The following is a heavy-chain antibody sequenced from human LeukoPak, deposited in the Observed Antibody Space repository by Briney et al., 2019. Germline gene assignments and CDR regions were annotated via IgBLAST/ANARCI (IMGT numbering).Heavy chain of an antibody. J-gene: IGHJ5*02. CDR1: GFTFSSYA. CDR2: ISGSGCST. CDR3: AKFPRGRYFDWPRRPFDA. D-gene: IGHD3-9*01. V-gene: IGHV3-23*01. Sequence: GGSLRLSCAASGFTFSSYAMSWVRQAPGKGLEWVSSISGSGCSTYYADSVKGRFTIARDNTKNTLYLQMNSLRAEDTAVYYCAKFPRGRYFDWPRRPFDAWGQGTLVTVSS.